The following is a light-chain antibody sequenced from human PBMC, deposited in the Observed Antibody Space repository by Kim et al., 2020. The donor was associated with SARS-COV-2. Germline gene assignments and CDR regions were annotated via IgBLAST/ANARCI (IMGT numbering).Light chain of an antibody. J-gene: IGLJ1*01. V-gene: IGLV3-1*01. CDR2: QDN. Sequence: SVSPGQTASITCSGDKLGDKYACWYQQKPGQSPMLVIYQDNKRPSGIPERFSGSNSGNTATLTISGTQAMDEADYYCQAWDTSTAFFGPGTKVTVL. CDR3: QAWDTSTAF. CDR1: KLGDKY.